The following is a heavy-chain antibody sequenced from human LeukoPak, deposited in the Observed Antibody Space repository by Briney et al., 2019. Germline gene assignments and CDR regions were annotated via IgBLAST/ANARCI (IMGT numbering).Heavy chain of an antibody. D-gene: IGHD3-22*01. CDR2: VYYSGST. CDR3: ARMYYYDNSFDY. J-gene: IGHJ4*02. CDR1: GGSVSSVSHY. Sequence: PSETLSLTCSVSGGSVSSVSHYWSWLRQPPGKGLEWIGYVYYSGSTNYNPFLKSRVTISVDTSKNQFSLKLSSVTAADTAVYYCARMYYYDNSFDYWGQGALVPVSS. V-gene: IGHV4-61*01.